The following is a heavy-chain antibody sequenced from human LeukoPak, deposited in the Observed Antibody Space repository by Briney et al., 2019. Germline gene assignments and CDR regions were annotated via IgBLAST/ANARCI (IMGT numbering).Heavy chain of an antibody. V-gene: IGHV3-30*02. CDR3: AKDRAPRGAAAGYDY. J-gene: IGHJ4*02. D-gene: IGHD6-13*01. CDR1: GFTFSSYG. Sequence: GGSLRLSCAASGFTFSSYGMHWVRQAPGKGLEWVAFIRYDGSNKYYADSVKGRFTISRDNSKNTLYLQMNSLRAEDTAVYYCAKDRAPRGAAAGYDYWGQGTLVTVSS. CDR2: IRYDGSNK.